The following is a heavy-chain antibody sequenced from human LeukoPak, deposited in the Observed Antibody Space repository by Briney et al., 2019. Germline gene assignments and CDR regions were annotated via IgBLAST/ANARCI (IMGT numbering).Heavy chain of an antibody. J-gene: IGHJ4*02. CDR3: ASRKLGNDY. CDR1: GGSVSDYY. CDR2: IYHTGST. D-gene: IGHD7-27*01. Sequence: SSETLSLTCTISGGSVSDYYWSWIRQSPGKGLEWIGHIYHTGSTSYSPSLKSRVTISADTSQNQFSLKLSSVTAADTAVYYCASRKLGNDYWGQGTLVTVSS. V-gene: IGHV4-59*02.